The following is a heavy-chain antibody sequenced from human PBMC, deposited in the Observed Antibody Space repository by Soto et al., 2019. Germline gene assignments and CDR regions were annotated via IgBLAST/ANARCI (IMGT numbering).Heavy chain of an antibody. CDR3: ARGMSIATIFAYYYYSMDV. J-gene: IGHJ6*02. CDR1: GGTFSSYA. V-gene: IGHV1-69*13. CDR2: IIPIFGTA. D-gene: IGHD3-3*01. Sequence: GASVKVSCKASGGTFSSYAISWVRQAPGQGLEWMGGIIPIFGTANYAQKFQGRVTITADESTSTAYMELSSLRSEDTAVYYCARGMSIATIFAYYYYSMDVWGQGTTVTVS.